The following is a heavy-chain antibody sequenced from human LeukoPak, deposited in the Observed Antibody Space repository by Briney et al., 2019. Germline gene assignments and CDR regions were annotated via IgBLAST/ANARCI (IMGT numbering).Heavy chain of an antibody. J-gene: IGHJ4*02. CDR1: GGSISPYF. CDR3: ARETLWSGYYDY. D-gene: IGHD3-3*01. V-gene: IGHV4-59*01. Sequence: SETLSLTCTVSGGSISPYFWSWIRQPPGKGLEWIGFIYYNGTTNYNPSLKSRVTISVDTSKNQFSLKLSSVTAADTAIYYCARETLWSGYYDYWGQGTLVTVSS. CDR2: IYYNGTT.